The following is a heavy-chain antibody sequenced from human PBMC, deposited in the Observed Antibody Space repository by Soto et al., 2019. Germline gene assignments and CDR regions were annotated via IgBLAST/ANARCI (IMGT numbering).Heavy chain of an antibody. CDR3: ARDGFCTSTTCRVGNWFDP. D-gene: IGHD2-2*01. V-gene: IGHV4-34*01. CDR2: INHRGST. Sequence: QVQLQQWGAGLLKPSETLSLTCVVYGGSFSGYYWSWIRQSPGKGLEWIGGINHRGSTNSNPSLASRVTISVDTSKNQFSLKLPSVTAADTAMYYCARDGFCTSTTCRVGNWFDPWGQGTLVTVSS. J-gene: IGHJ5*02. CDR1: GGSFSGYY.